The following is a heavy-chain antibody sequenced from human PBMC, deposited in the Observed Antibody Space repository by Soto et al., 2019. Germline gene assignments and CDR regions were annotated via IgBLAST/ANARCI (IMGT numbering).Heavy chain of an antibody. V-gene: IGHV3-23*01. CDR1: GFTFSSYA. CDR2: ISGSGGST. J-gene: IGHJ4*02. CDR3: AKEQGVYYDFWSGYYPFDY. Sequence: RLSCAASGFTFSSYAMSWVRQAPGKGLEWVSAISGSGGSTYYADSVKGRFTISRDNSKNTLYLQMNSLRAEDTAVYYCAKEQGVYYDFWSGYYPFDYWGQGILVTSPQ. D-gene: IGHD3-3*01.